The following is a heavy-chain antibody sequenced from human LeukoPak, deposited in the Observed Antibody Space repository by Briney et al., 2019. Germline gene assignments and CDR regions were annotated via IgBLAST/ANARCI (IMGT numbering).Heavy chain of an antibody. CDR3: ASAAAAGPGDNWFDP. D-gene: IGHD6-13*01. CDR2: INSDGSWT. J-gene: IGHJ5*02. CDR1: GNYW. Sequence: GGSLRLSCAASGNYWMHWVRQAPGKGLVWVSHINSDGSWTSYADSVKGRFAISRDNSKNTLYLQMNSLRAEDTAVYYCASAAAAGPGDNWFDPWGQGTLVTVSS. V-gene: IGHV3-74*01.